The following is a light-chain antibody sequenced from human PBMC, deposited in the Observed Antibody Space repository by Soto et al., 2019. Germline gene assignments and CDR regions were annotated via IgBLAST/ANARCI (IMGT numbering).Light chain of an antibody. CDR3: SSYTSTSSVYV. J-gene: IGLJ1*01. CDR2: EVS. V-gene: IGLV2-14*01. CDR1: SGDVGGHKY. Sequence: QSALTQPASVSGSPGQSITISCTGTSGDVGGHKYVSWYQHHPGKAPKLMIYEVSTRPSGVSSRFSGSKSGNTASLTISGLQAEDEADYYCSSYTSTSSVYVFGTGTKVTVL.